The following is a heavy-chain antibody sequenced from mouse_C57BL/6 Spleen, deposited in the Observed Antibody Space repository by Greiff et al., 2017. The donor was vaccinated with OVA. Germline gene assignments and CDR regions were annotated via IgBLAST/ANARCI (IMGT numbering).Heavy chain of an antibody. J-gene: IGHJ4*01. CDR2: IDPSDSYT. CDR1: GYTFTSYW. V-gene: IGHV1-50*01. CDR3: ARGPYNYGSSYRAMDY. Sequence: VQLQQPGAELVKPGASVKLSCKASGYTFTSYWMQWVKQRPGQGLEWIGEIDPSDSYTNYNQKFKGKATLTVDTSSSTAYMQLSSLTSEDSAVYYCARGPYNYGSSYRAMDYWGQGTSVTVSS. D-gene: IGHD1-1*01.